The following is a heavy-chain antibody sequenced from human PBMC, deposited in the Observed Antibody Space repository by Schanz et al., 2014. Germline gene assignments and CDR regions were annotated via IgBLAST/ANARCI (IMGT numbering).Heavy chain of an antibody. CDR1: GFTFSDSF. J-gene: IGHJ4*02. CDR3: AAHETLSTTACYPS. CDR2: ISSSGNII. V-gene: IGHV3-11*01. Sequence: QVLLVESGGGLVKPGGSLRLSCSASGFTFSDSFMSWIRQTPGKGLEWLSYISSSGNIIHYADSVKGRFTISRDNAKTSLYLQMTGLRAEYTAVYYCAAHETLSTTACYPSWGQGTLVAVSS. D-gene: IGHD2-2*01.